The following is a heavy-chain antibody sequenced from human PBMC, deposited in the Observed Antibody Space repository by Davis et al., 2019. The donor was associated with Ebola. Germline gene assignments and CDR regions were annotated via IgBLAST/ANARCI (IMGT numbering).Heavy chain of an antibody. Sequence: GSLRLSCAVYGGSFSGYYWSWIRQPPGKGLEWIGEINHSGSTNYNPSLKSRVTISVDTSKNQFSLKLSSVTAADTAVYYCARGRFTMVRGVDYWGQGTLVTVSS. CDR3: ARGRFTMVRGVDY. CDR2: INHSGST. D-gene: IGHD3-10*01. CDR1: GGSFSGYY. J-gene: IGHJ4*02. V-gene: IGHV4-34*01.